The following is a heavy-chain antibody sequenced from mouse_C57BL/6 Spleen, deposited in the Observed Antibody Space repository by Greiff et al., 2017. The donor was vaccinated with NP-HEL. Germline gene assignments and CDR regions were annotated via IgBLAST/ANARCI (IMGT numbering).Heavy chain of an antibody. CDR2: IYPGSGNT. CDR1: GYSFTSYY. D-gene: IGHD2-12*01. J-gene: IGHJ4*01. CDR3: AILRRSAMDY. V-gene: IGHV1-66*01. Sequence: VQLQESGPELVKPGASVKISCKASGYSFTSYYIHWVKQRPGQGLEWIGWIYPGSGNTKYNEKFKGKATLTADTSSSTAYMQLSSLTSEDSAVYYCAILRRSAMDYWGQGTSVTVSS.